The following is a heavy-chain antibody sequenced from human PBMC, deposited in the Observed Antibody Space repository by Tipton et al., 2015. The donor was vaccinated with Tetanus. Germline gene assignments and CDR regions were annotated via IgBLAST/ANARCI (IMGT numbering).Heavy chain of an antibody. Sequence: TLSLTCTVSGGSIASQYWSWIRQPAGKGLEWIGYISYSGSSEYNPSLKSRVTVSEDTSKSQFSLKLSSVTAADTAVYYCARSTGSGNYFDNWGQGILVAVSS. V-gene: IGHV4-59*11. D-gene: IGHD3-10*01. CDR1: GGSIASQY. J-gene: IGHJ4*02. CDR2: ISYSGSS. CDR3: ARSTGSGNYFDN.